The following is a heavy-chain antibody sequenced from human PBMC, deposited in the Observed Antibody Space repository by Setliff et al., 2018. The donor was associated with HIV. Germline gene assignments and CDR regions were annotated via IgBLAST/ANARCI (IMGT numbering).Heavy chain of an antibody. CDR2: VYHSGKT. Sequence: PSETLSLTCTVSGQFISDGYYWGWIRQPPGKGLEWIGSVYHSGKTYYNPSLKSRVTMSADTSKNQISLMLRSMTAADTAVYYCASLLWGGWFGGYDAFDIWGQGTMVTVSS. D-gene: IGHD3-10*01. CDR3: ASLLWGGWFGGYDAFDI. V-gene: IGHV4-38-2*02. CDR1: GQFISDGYY. J-gene: IGHJ3*02.